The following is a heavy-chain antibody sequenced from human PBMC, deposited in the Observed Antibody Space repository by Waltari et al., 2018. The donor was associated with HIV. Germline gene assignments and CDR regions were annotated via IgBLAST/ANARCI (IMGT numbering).Heavy chain of an antibody. Sequence: EVQLLESGGGLVQPGGSLRLSCAASGFTFSSYAMSWVRQAPGKGLGWVSAISGSGGSRYYADSVKGRFTISRDNSKNTLYLQMNSLRAEDTAVYDCAKGCGSGYYYYGMDVWGQGTTVTVSS. D-gene: IGHD2-21*01. CDR1: GFTFSSYA. V-gene: IGHV3-23*01. CDR2: ISGSGGSR. CDR3: AKGCGSGYYYYGMDV. J-gene: IGHJ6*02.